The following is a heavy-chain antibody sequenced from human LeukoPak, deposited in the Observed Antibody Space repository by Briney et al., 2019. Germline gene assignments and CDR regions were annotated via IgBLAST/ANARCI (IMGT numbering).Heavy chain of an antibody. CDR1: VGSITTYF. CDR2: IYYTGNT. J-gene: IGHJ4*02. CDR3: AGARGGAYGFAFDS. D-gene: IGHD3-10*01. V-gene: IGHV4-59*07. Sequence: SDTLSLTCTVSVGSITTYFWSWIRQPPGKGLECIGYIYYTGNTNYSPSLRNRVTISVDTSKNQFSLKLNSVTAADTALYFCAGARGGAYGFAFDSWGQGTLVTVSS.